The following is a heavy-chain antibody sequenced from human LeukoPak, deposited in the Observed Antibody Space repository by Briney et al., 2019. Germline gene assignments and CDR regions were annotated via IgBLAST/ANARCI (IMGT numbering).Heavy chain of an antibody. CDR3: ARDRGYSYVQDAFDI. CDR1: GYTFTSYG. CDR2: ISAYNGNT. D-gene: IGHD5-18*01. J-gene: IGHJ3*02. Sequence: ASVKVSCKASGYTFTSYGISWVRQAPGQGLEWMGWISAYNGNTNYAQKLQGRVTMTTDTSTSTAYMELRSLRSEDTAVYYCARDRGYSYVQDAFDIWGQGTMVTVSS. V-gene: IGHV1-18*01.